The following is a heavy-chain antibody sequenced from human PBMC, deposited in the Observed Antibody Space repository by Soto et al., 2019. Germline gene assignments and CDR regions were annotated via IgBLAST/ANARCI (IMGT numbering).Heavy chain of an antibody. Sequence: ETLSLTCAVYGGAFRGYYWSWIRQPPGKGLEWLGEINDSGSTNYNPSLKSRITISLDTSKKEISLRLSSVTAADTAVYYCARERGRYCSGESCYPFGPWGQGALVTVSS. D-gene: IGHD2-15*01. J-gene: IGHJ5*02. V-gene: IGHV4-34*01. CDR3: ARERGRYCSGESCYPFGP. CDR1: GGAFRGYY. CDR2: INDSGST.